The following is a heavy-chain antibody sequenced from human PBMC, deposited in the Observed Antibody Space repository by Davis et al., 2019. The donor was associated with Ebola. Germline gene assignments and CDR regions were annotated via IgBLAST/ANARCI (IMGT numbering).Heavy chain of an antibody. CDR3: ARASFGYNSGWYADY. D-gene: IGHD6-19*01. Sequence: ASVQVSCKASGFTLTNSAIHWVRQAPGQRLEWMGWVHGGNGNTKYSQRFQGRVTITTDTSASTVYLDLTSLRSDDTAVFYCARASFGYNSGWYADYWGPGSLVTVSS. V-gene: IGHV1-3*01. CDR2: VHGGNGNT. J-gene: IGHJ4*02. CDR1: GFTLTNSA.